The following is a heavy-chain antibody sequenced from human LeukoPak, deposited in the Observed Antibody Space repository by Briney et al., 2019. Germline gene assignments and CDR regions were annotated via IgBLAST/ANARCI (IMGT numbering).Heavy chain of an antibody. J-gene: IGHJ4*02. CDR1: GYTFTSYD. CDR2: MNPNSGNT. V-gene: IGHV1-8*01. D-gene: IGHD3/OR15-3a*01. CDR3: ARGGTWTIYFFDY. Sequence: ASVKVSCKASGYTFTSYDINWVRQATGQGLEWMGWMNPNSGNTGYAQKFQGRVTMTRDTSTSTVYMELSSLRSEDTAMYYCARGGTWTIYFFDYWGQGTLVTVSS.